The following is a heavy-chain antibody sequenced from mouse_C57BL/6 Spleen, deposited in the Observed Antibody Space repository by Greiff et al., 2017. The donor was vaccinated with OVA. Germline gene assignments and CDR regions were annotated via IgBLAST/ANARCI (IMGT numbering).Heavy chain of an antibody. CDR1: GYTFTSYW. CDR3: ATYCYGSSDAMDY. Sequence: QVQLQQPGAELVKPGASVKLSCKASGYTFTSYWMQWVKQRPGQGLEWIGEIDPSDSYTNYNQKFKGKATLTVDTSSSTAYMQLSSLTSEDSAVYYSATYCYGSSDAMDYWGQGTSVTVSS. D-gene: IGHD1-1*01. V-gene: IGHV1-50*01. CDR2: IDPSDSYT. J-gene: IGHJ4*01.